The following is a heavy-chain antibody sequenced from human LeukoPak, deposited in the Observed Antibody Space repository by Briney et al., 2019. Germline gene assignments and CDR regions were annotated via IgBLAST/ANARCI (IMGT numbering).Heavy chain of an antibody. J-gene: IGHJ4*02. Sequence: GGSLRPSCAASGFTFSSYSMNWVRQAPGKGLEWVSSISSSSSYIYYADSVKGRFTISRDNAKNSLYLQMNSLRAEDTAVYYCARDLNPGYSSGWSDDYWGQGTLVTVSS. CDR1: GFTFSSYS. CDR3: ARDLNPGYSSGWSDDY. V-gene: IGHV3-21*01. CDR2: ISSSSSYI. D-gene: IGHD6-19*01.